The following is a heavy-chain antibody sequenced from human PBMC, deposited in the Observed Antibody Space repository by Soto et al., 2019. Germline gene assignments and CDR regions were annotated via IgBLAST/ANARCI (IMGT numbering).Heavy chain of an antibody. CDR3: AKDRFSSAGVMDV. D-gene: IGHD6-6*01. V-gene: IGHV3-9*01. CDR1: GFTFDNYA. Sequence: GGSLRLSCAASGFTFDNYAMHWVRQAPGKGLEWVSGISWNSGSIGYADSVKGRFTISRDNAKNSLYLQMNSLRAEDTALYYCAKDRFSSAGVMDVWGKGTTVTVSS. J-gene: IGHJ6*03. CDR2: ISWNSGSI.